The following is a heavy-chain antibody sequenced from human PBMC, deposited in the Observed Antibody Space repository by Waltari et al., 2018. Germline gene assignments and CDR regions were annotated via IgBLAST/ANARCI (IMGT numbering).Heavy chain of an antibody. J-gene: IGHJ3*02. CDR2: IYSTGST. V-gene: IGHV4-4*07. CDR3: ARTRGYYVDACDI. Sequence: QVQLQKSGPRLVKPSETLSLTCTVSGGSISSYYWTWIRQPAAKGLEWIGRIYSTGSTNYNPSLQSRVTISVDTSKNQFSLKLSSVTAADTAVYYCARTRGYYVDACDIWGLGTLVTVSS. D-gene: IGHD3-10*02. CDR1: GGSISSYY.